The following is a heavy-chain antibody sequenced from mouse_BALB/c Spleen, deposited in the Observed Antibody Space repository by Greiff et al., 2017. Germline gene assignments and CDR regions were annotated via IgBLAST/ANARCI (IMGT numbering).Heavy chain of an antibody. V-gene: IGHV3-2*02. D-gene: IGHD2-2*01. Sequence: EVQLVESGPGLVKPSQSLSLTCTVTGYSITSDYAWNWLRQFPGNKLEWMGYISYSGSTSYNPSLKSRISITRDTSKNQFFLQLNSVTTEDTATYYCAYGYDWFAYWGQGTLVTVSA. CDR1: GYSITSDYA. CDR2: ISYSGST. J-gene: IGHJ3*01. CDR3: AYGYDWFAY.